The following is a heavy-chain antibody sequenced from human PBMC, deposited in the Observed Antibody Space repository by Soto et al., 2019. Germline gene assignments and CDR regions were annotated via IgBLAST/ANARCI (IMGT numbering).Heavy chain of an antibody. CDR2: INPRGGST. Sequence: ASVKVSCKASGYTFTSYYIYWVRQAPGQGLEWMGIINPRGGSTSYAQKFQGRVTMTRDTSTTTVYMELSGLKSEDTAVYYCARVSGFWSGYYDPDYGMDVWGQGTTVTVSS. CDR1: GYTFTSYY. CDR3: ARVSGFWSGYYDPDYGMDV. D-gene: IGHD3-3*01. J-gene: IGHJ6*02. V-gene: IGHV1-46*01.